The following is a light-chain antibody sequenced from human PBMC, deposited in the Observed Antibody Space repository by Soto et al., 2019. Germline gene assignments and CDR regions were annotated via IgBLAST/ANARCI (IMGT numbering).Light chain of an antibody. CDR2: KAS. Sequence: DIQLTQSPSFLSASVGGRVIITCRASQSISNWLVWYQQKPGKAPNLLIYKASSLKSGVPSRFSGSGSGTEFTLTISSLQPDDFATYYCQQYDTYWTFGQGTKVDIK. V-gene: IGKV1-5*03. J-gene: IGKJ1*01. CDR1: QSISNW. CDR3: QQYDTYWT.